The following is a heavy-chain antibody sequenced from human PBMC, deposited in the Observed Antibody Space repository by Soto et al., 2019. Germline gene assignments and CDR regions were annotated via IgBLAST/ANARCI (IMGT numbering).Heavy chain of an antibody. J-gene: IGHJ3*02. D-gene: IGHD6-19*01. V-gene: IGHV4-34*01. CDR1: GGSFSGYY. CDR2: INHSGST. CDR3: ARTDRGSGWPDAFDI. Sequence: QVQLQQWGAGLLKPSETLSLTCAVYGGSFSGYYWSWIRQPPGKGLEWIGEINHSGSTNYNPSLKSRVTISVDTSKNQFSLKLSSVTAADTAVYYCARTDRGSGWPDAFDIWGQGTMVTVSS.